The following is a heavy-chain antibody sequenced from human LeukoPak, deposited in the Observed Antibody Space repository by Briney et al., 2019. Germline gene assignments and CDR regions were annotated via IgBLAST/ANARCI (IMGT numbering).Heavy chain of an antibody. J-gene: IGHJ4*02. CDR2: IYSGGST. CDR1: GFTVSSNY. Sequence: GGSLRLSCAASGFTVSSNYMSWVRQAPGKGLEWVSVIYSGGSTYYADSVKGRFTISRDNSKNTLYLQMNSLRAEDTAVYYCARGVIYCSGGSCYPYYFDYWGQGTLVTVSS. D-gene: IGHD2-15*01. V-gene: IGHV3-66*01. CDR3: ARGVIYCSGGSCYPYYFDY.